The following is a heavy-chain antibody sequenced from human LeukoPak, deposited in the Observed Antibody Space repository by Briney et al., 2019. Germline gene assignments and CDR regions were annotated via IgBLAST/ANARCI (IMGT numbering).Heavy chain of an antibody. D-gene: IGHD6-13*01. CDR3: AITSSGWYVLFDY. V-gene: IGHV4-34*01. J-gene: IGHJ4*02. CDR1: GGSFSGYY. Sequence: PSETLSLTCAVYGGSFSGYYWSWIRQPPGKGLEWIGEINHSGSTNYNPSLKSRVTISVDTSKNQFSLKLSSVTAADTAVYYCAITSSGWYVLFDYWGQGTLVTVSS. CDR2: INHSGST.